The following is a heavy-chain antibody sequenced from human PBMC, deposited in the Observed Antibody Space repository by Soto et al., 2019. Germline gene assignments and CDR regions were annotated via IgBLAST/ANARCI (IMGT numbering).Heavy chain of an antibody. V-gene: IGHV3-23*01. J-gene: IGHJ3*02. CDR1: GFTFSSYA. Sequence: EVQLLESGGGLVQPGGSLRLSCAASGFTFSSYAMSWVRQAPGKGLEWVSAISGSGGSTYYADSVKGRFNIARDNSKNTLNLQMNSRRAEDTAVYYCAKGPCSGGRCPLPGGAFDIWGQGTMVTVSS. D-gene: IGHD2-15*01. CDR3: AKGPCSGGRCPLPGGAFDI. CDR2: ISGSGGST.